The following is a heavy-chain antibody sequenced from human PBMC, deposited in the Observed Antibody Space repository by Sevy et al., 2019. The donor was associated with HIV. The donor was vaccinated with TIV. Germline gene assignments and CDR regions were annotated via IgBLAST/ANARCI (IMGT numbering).Heavy chain of an antibody. CDR2: ISYDGSNK. Sequence: GGSLRLSCAASGFTFSSYAMHWVRQAPGKGLEWVAVISYDGSNKYYADSVKGRFTISRDNSKNTLYLQMNSLRAEDTAVYYCARAQGVDSNSWYGAIVYWGQGTLVTVSS. V-gene: IGHV3-30-3*01. CDR1: GFTFSSYA. D-gene: IGHD6-13*01. J-gene: IGHJ4*02. CDR3: ARAQGVDSNSWYGAIVY.